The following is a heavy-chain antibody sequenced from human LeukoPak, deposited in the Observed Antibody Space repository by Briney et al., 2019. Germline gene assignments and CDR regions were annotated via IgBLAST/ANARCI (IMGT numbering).Heavy chain of an antibody. D-gene: IGHD4-17*01. Sequence: PSETLSLTCTVSGGSISSGGYYWGWIRQHPGKGLEWIGYIYYSGSTYYNPSLKSRVTISVDTSKNQFSLKLSSVTAADTAVYYCARVSLGDYGSDYWGQGTLVTVSS. CDR3: ARVSLGDYGSDY. V-gene: IGHV4-31*03. CDR2: IYYSGST. J-gene: IGHJ4*02. CDR1: GGSISSGGYY.